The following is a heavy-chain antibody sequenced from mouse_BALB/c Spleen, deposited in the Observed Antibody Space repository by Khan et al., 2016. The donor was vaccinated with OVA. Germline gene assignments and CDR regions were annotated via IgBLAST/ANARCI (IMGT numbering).Heavy chain of an antibody. Sequence: QVRLQQSGPELVKPGASVKMSCKASGYTFTDYVMNWVKQRTGQGLEWIGQIYPGSDSTYYNEKFKGKATLTADRSSSTAYMQLSSLTSEDSAVYFLARAGWDVFAYWGQVTLVTVSA. V-gene: IGHV1-77*01. CDR3: ARAGWDVFAY. J-gene: IGHJ3*01. CDR2: IYPGSDST. CDR1: GYTFTDYV. D-gene: IGHD4-1*01.